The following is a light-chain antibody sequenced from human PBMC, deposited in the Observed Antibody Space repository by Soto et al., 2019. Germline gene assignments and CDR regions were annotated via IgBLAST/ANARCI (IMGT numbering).Light chain of an antibody. J-gene: IGKJ5*01. Sequence: EIVLTQSPGTMSLSPGERAALSCRASQSVSGSYLAWYQQKPGLAPRLLIYGASNRATGIPDRFSGSGSGTDFTLTISRLEPEDFAVYYCHHYGGSPITFGQGTRLEIK. CDR1: QSVSGSY. CDR2: GAS. V-gene: IGKV3-20*01. CDR3: HHYGGSPIT.